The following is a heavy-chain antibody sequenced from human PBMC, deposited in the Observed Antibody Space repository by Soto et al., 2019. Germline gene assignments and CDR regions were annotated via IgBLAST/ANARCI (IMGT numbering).Heavy chain of an antibody. J-gene: IGHJ3*02. CDR2: ISSSSTTI. V-gene: IGHV3-48*02. Sequence: PGGSLRLSCAASGFTFRSYSMNWVRQAPGKGLEWISYISSSSTTIYYGDSVKGRFTISRDNARNSLYLQMNSLRDEDTAVYYCAGLMIVTGGDAFDIWSRGTIVSVSS. CDR3: AGLMIVTGGDAFDI. CDR1: GFTFRSYS. D-gene: IGHD3-22*01.